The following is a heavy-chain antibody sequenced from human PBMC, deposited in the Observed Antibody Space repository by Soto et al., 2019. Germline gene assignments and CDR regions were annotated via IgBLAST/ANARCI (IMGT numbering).Heavy chain of an antibody. CDR1: GFTFSSYS. Sequence: PGGSLRLSCAASGFTFSSYSMNWVRQAPGKGLEWVSYISSSSSYIYYADSVKGRFTISRDNAKNSLYLQMNSLRAEDTAVYYCAKDLSPPRGGHSSSWYENYYYYYGMDVWGPGTTVTVSS. CDR2: ISSSSSYI. D-gene: IGHD6-13*01. CDR3: AKDLSPPRGGHSSSWYENYYYYYGMDV. V-gene: IGHV3-21*05. J-gene: IGHJ6*02.